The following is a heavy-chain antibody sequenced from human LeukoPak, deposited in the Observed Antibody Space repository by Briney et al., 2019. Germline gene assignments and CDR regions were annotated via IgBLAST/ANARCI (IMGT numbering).Heavy chain of an antibody. CDR2: IRSDGSET. V-gene: IGHV3-74*01. D-gene: IGHD2/OR15-2a*01. J-gene: IGHJ4*02. CDR3: ARDWFHAIDY. CDR1: GFTFSDTW. Sequence: GGSLRLSCAASGFTFSDTWMHWVRHAPGGGLVWVSRIRSDGSETRYAESAKGRFTISRDNAKTTLYLQMNSLIAEGTAVYYCARDWFHAIDYWGQGTLVTVSS.